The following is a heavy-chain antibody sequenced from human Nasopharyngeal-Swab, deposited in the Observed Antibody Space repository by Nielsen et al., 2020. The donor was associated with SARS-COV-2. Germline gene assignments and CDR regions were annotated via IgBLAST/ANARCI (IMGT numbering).Heavy chain of an antibody. CDR3: ARGFRRGSYYDYIGADS. Sequence: GGSLRLSCSVSEFTFSDYVMNWVRQAPGKGLEWVSSISSTSNFIVYADSVKGRFTISRDNTKNSLYLQMNTLIVADTAVYYCARGFRRGSYYDYIGADSWGQGTLVTVSS. V-gene: IGHV3-21*01. J-gene: IGHJ4*02. D-gene: IGHD3-22*01. CDR2: ISSTSNFI. CDR1: EFTFSDYV.